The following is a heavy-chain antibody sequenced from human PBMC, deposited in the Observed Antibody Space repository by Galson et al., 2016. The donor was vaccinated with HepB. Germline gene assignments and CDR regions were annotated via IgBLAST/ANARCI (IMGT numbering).Heavy chain of an antibody. Sequence: SLRLSCAASGFPFSTYCMTWVRQAPGKGPEWVAVIKPDGREIQYVDSGKGRFTISRDDGKNSLSLQMNTQRAEDTAVYYFARVFSNDRRDYYRHFDSWGRGTLVTVSS. D-gene: IGHD3-22*01. CDR1: GFPFSTYC. J-gene: IGHJ4*02. CDR2: IKPDGREI. CDR3: ARVFSNDRRDYYRHFDS. V-gene: IGHV3-7*03.